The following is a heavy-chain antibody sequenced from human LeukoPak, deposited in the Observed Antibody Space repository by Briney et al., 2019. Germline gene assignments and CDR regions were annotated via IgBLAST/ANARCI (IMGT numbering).Heavy chain of an antibody. Sequence: ASLKVSCEASGYTFTIYGISWVRQAPEQGLGWMGWISAYNGNTNSVQNLQGRVTMTTDTYTSTAYMELRSLRSDDTAVYYCARSYSYVPGSHYYYYYGMDVWGQGTTVTVSS. CDR3: ARSYSYVPGSHYYYYYGMDV. CDR2: ISAYNGNT. D-gene: IGHD5-18*01. J-gene: IGHJ6*02. CDR1: GYTFTIYG. V-gene: IGHV1-18*01.